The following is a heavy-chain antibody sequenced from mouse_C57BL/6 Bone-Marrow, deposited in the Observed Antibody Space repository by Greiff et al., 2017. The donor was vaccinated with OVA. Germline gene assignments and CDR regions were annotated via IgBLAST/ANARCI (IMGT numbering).Heavy chain of an antibody. CDR3: ARGGLLREGYFDY. CDR2: IHPNSGST. D-gene: IGHD2-3*01. J-gene: IGHJ2*01. V-gene: IGHV1-64*01. CDR1: GYTFTSYW. Sequence: QVQLQQPGAELVKPGASVKLSCKASGYTFTSYWMHWVKQRPGQGLEWIGMIHPNSGSTNYNEKFKSKATLTVDKSSSTAYMQLSSLTSEDSAVYYCARGGLLREGYFDYWGQGTTLTVSS.